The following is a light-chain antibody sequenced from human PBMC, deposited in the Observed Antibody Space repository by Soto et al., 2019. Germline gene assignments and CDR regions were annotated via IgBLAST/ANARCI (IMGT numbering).Light chain of an antibody. V-gene: IGKV3-11*01. Sequence: EVVLTQSPATLSLSPGESATLSCRASQSVSSYLAWYQQKPGQAPRLLIYDASNRATGIPARFSGSGSGTDFTLTISSLEPEDFAVDYCQQRSTWPPITFGQGTRLDIK. J-gene: IGKJ5*01. CDR1: QSVSSY. CDR3: QQRSTWPPIT. CDR2: DAS.